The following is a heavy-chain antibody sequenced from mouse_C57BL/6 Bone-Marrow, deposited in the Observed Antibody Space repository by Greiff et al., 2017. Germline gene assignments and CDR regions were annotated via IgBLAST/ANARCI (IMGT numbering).Heavy chain of an antibody. V-gene: IGHV1-54*01. Sequence: VQGVESGAELVRPGTSVKVSCKASGYAFTNYLIEWVKQRPGQGLEWIGVINPGSGGTNYNEKFKGKATLTADKSSSTAYMQLSSLTSEDSAVYFCARDSFAYWGQGTLVTVSA. CDR1: GYAFTNYL. CDR2: INPGSGGT. J-gene: IGHJ3*01. CDR3: ARDSFAY.